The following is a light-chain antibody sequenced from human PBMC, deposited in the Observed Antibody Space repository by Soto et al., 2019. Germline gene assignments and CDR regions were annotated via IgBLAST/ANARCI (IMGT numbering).Light chain of an antibody. J-gene: IGKJ1*01. CDR1: QNVGNN. CDR2: GAS. V-gene: IGKV3-20*01. Sequence: TRAPGSVSVSLGERSTLSCRASQNVGNNLVWYQQKPGQAPRLLIYGASNRATGIPDRFSGSGSGTAFTLTLSRLEPADFAVNYCQQYGSSGTFGQGTKVDIK. CDR3: QQYGSSGT.